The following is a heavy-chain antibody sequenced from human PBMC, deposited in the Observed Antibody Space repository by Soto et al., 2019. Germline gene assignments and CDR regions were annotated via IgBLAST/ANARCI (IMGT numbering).Heavy chain of an antibody. CDR1: GDSVSSNSAA. J-gene: IGHJ6*03. D-gene: IGHD1-7*01. CDR2: TYYRTRWYY. CDR3: AGTTSHCSYYMDV. V-gene: IGHV6-1*01. Sequence: SQTLSLTCVISGDSVSSNSAAWNWIRQSPSRGLEWLGRTYYRTRWYYDYAVSVRSRITVNPDTSKNQFSLQLTSVTPEDTAVYYCAGTTSHCSYYMDVWGKGTTVTVSS.